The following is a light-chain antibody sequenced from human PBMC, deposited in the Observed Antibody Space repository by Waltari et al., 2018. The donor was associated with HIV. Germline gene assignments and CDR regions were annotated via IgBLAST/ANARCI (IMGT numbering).Light chain of an antibody. CDR3: QLYVDLPTYT. J-gene: IGKJ2*01. CDR2: CSS. CDR1: QSVSSKN. V-gene: IGKV3-20*01. Sequence: IVLPQSHGTLSLSREEGATLSCRASQSVSSKNLTRYQQKPGRAPRLLIYCSSSRATGIPARFTSSGSATAFTLTIISLVPEDFAVYYCQLYVDLPTYTCGQGTKLEI.